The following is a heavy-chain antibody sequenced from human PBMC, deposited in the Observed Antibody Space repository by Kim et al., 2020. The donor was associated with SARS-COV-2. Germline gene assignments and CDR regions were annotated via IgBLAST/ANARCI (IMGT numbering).Heavy chain of an antibody. CDR3: ARVPSGSYFKTDY. D-gene: IGHD1-26*01. V-gene: IGHV3-74*01. Sequence: TYAASMKCRFTISRDNAKNTLYLQMNSLRAEDTAVYYCARVPSGSYFKTDYWGQGTLVTVSS. J-gene: IGHJ4*02.